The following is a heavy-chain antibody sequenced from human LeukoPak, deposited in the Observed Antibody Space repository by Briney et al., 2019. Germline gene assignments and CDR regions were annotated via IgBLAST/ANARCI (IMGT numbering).Heavy chain of an antibody. CDR3: ARSYYDFWSGYSSFDY. V-gene: IGHV1-69*13. CDR2: IIPIFGTA. CDR1: GGTFSSYA. Sequence: GASVKVSCKASGGTFSSYAISRVRQAPGQGLEWMGGIIPIFGTANYAQKFQGRVTITADESTSTAYMELSSLRSEDTAVYYCARSYYDFWSGYSSFDYWGQGTLVTVSS. J-gene: IGHJ4*02. D-gene: IGHD3-3*01.